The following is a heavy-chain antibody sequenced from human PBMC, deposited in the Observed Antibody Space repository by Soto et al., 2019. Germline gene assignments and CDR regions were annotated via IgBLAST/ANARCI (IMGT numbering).Heavy chain of an antibody. CDR3: ARDGSSDWLTWLDP. J-gene: IGHJ5*02. CDR2: ISPSGGA. D-gene: IGHD3-9*01. V-gene: IGHV1-46*01. Sequence: QVQLVQSGAEVKKPGASVKVSCKASGYTFTNYYMHWVRQAPGQGLEWMGIISPSGGATYAQEFQDRVTLTRDTSTSIAYMELRGLTSKDAAVDVCARDGSSDWLTWLDPWGQGTLVTVSS. CDR1: GYTFTNYY.